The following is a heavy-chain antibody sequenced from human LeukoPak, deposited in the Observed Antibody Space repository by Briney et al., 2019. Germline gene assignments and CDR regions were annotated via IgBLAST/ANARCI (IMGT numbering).Heavy chain of an antibody. Sequence: SETLSLTCTVSGHSISSGYYWGWIRQPPGKGLEWIGSIYHSGSTYYNPSLKSRVTISVDTSKNQFSLKLSSVTAADTAVYYCARDRGWGLSLDYWGQGALVTVSS. D-gene: IGHD3-16*02. J-gene: IGHJ4*02. CDR2: IYHSGST. CDR3: ARDRGWGLSLDY. V-gene: IGHV4-38-2*02. CDR1: GHSISSGYY.